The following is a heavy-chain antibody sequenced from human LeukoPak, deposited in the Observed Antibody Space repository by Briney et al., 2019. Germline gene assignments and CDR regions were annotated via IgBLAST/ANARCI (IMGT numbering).Heavy chain of an antibody. V-gene: IGHV5-51*01. CDR1: GYSFTSYW. Sequence: GESLKISCKGSGYSFTSYWIGWVRQMPGKGLEWMGIIYPGDSDTRYSPSFQGQVTISADKSISTAYLQWSSLKASDTAMYYCARYDDILTGPDAFDIWGQGTMVTVSS. CDR3: ARYDDILTGPDAFDI. J-gene: IGHJ3*02. CDR2: IYPGDSDT. D-gene: IGHD3-9*01.